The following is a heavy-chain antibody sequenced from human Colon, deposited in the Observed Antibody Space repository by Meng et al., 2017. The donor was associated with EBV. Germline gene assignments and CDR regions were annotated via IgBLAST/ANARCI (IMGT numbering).Heavy chain of an antibody. V-gene: IGHV3-23*01. CDR1: GFTFSTYG. D-gene: IGHD4-23*01. J-gene: IGHJ4*02. CDR2: ISGSGDTI. Sequence: EVQLLESGGGLVQPGGSLRLSCAASGFTFSTYGMNWVRQAPGKGLECVSAISGSGDTIYYADSVKGRFTISRDNSKNTLYLQMNSLRAEDTAVYYCAKALYGGHDYWGQGTLVTVSA. CDR3: AKALYGGHDY.